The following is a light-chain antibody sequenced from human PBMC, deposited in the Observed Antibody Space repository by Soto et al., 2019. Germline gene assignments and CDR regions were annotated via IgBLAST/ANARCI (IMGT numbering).Light chain of an antibody. CDR2: DVS. CDR1: SSDVGGYNY. Sequence: QSALAQPASVSGSPGQSITISCTGTSSDVGGYNYVSWYQQHPGKAPKLMIYDVSNRPSGVSNRCSGSKSGNTASLSISWLHAEDEADYYCSSYTSSSTFVVFGGGTKVTVL. J-gene: IGLJ2*01. V-gene: IGLV2-14*01. CDR3: SSYTSSSTFVV.